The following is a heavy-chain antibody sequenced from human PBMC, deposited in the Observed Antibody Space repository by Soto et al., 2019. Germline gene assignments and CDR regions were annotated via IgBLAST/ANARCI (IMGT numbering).Heavy chain of an antibody. CDR3: ARGGNPDY. Sequence: EVQLVESGGGLVQPGGSLRLSCAASGFTFNNYWMHWVRQAPGKGLLWVSRIQSDGSSTDYADSVKGRFTISRDNAKNTLYLQMNSLRAEDTAVYYCARGGNPDYWGQGPLVTVSS. V-gene: IGHV3-74*01. CDR1: GFTFNNYW. D-gene: IGHD4-4*01. CDR2: IQSDGSST. J-gene: IGHJ4*02.